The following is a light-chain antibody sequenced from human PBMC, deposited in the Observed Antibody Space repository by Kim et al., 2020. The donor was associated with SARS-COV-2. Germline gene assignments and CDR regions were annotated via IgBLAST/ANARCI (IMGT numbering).Light chain of an antibody. CDR1: NIGRKS. V-gene: IGLV3-21*04. Sequence: PAKAHRVTIRGYNIGRKSVHWYQQKPGQAPVLVIYYDSDRPSGIPERFSGSNSGNTATLTISRIEAGDEADYYCQVWDSSSDHRVFGGGTKLTVL. J-gene: IGLJ2*01. CDR3: QVWDSSSDHRV. CDR2: YDS.